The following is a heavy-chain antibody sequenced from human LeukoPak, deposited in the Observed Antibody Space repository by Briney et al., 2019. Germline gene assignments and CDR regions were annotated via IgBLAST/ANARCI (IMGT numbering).Heavy chain of an antibody. CDR3: ARRHALDNSGNYEMGYY. D-gene: IGHD1-26*01. V-gene: IGHV4-39*01. CDR1: GGSISSSSYY. CDR2: IYYSGST. Sequence: SETLSLTCTVSGGSISSSSYYWGWIRQPPGKGLEWIGSIYYSGSTYYNPSLKSRVTISVDTSKNQFSLKLSSVTAADTAVYYCARRHALDNSGNYEMGYYWGQGTLVTVSS. J-gene: IGHJ4*02.